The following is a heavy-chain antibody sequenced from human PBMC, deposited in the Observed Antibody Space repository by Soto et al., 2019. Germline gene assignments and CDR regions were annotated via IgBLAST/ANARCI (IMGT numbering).Heavy chain of an antibody. D-gene: IGHD3-10*01. CDR2: IMPIFGTA. Sequence: SVKVSCKASGGTFSSYAISWVRQAPGQGLEWMGGIMPIFGTANYAQKFQGRVRFTGEEPRTTAYMRKSSRRSEDTAVYYCARGGRWWGKLLIPYYYKVGAFGGKGTAVPVTS. V-gene: IGHV1-69*13. CDR1: GGTFSSYA. CDR3: ARGGRWWGKLLIPYYYKVGAF. J-gene: IGHJ6*04.